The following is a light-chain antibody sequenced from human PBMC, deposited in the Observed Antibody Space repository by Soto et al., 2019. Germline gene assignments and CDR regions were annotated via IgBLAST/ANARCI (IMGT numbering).Light chain of an antibody. J-gene: IGLJ2*01. CDR2: EVI. CDR3: SSYAGSYTLV. Sequence: QSALTQPPSASGSPGQSVTISCTGTSSDVGGYNYVSWYQQYPGKAPKLMLYEVIKRPSGVPDRFSGSKSGNTASLTVSGLQAEDEADYYCSSYAGSYTLVFGGGTKVTVL. V-gene: IGLV2-8*01. CDR1: SSDVGGYNY.